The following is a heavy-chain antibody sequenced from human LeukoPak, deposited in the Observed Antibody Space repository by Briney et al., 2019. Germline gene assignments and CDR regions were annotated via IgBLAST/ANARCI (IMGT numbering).Heavy chain of an antibody. CDR2: INPNSGGT. CDR1: GYTFTGYY. D-gene: IGHD3-3*01. V-gene: IGHV1-2*02. J-gene: IGHJ4*02. CDR3: ARERFFGVVIPGY. Sequence: GASVKVPCKASGYTFTGYYMHWVRQAPGQGLEWMGWINPNSGGTNYAQKFQGRVTMTRDTSISTAYMELSRLRSDDTAVYYCARERFFGVVIPGYWGQGTLVTVSS.